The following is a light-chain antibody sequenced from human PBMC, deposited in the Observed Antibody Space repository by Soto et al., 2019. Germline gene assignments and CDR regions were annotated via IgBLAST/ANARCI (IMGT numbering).Light chain of an antibody. Sequence: QSALTQPASVSGSPGQSITLSCTGTSSDVGRYNYVSWYQYHPGKAPKLMIYEVSNRPSGVSDRFSGSKSGNTASLTISGLQTEDEGDYFCCSYRSGNSLVFGGGTKLTVL. CDR1: SSDVGRYNY. CDR2: EVS. V-gene: IGLV2-14*01. CDR3: CSYRSGNSLV. J-gene: IGLJ2*01.